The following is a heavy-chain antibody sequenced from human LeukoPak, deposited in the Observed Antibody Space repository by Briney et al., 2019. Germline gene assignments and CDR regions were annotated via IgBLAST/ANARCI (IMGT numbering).Heavy chain of an antibody. D-gene: IGHD6-25*01. J-gene: IGHJ6*02. CDR1: GGSISSGGYS. CDR2: VYYSGST. V-gene: IGHV4-31*11. Sequence: SETLSLTCAVSGGSISSGGYSWSWIRQPPGKGLEWIGYVYYSGSTYYNPYLKSRVTISVDTSKNQFSLKLSSVTAADTAVYYCARDSGSYGMDVWGQGTTVTVSS. CDR3: ARDSGSYGMDV.